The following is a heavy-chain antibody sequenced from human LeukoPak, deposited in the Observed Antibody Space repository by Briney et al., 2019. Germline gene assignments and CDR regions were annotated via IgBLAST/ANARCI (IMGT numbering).Heavy chain of an antibody. CDR1: GYTFTGYY. J-gene: IGHJ4*02. Sequence: GASVKVSCKASGYTFTGYYMHWVRQAPGQGLEWMGRINPNSGGTNYAQKFQGRVTMTRDTSISAAYMELSRLRSVDTAVYYCARLAVAGNFDYWGQGTLVTVSS. CDR3: ARLAVAGNFDY. D-gene: IGHD6-19*01. V-gene: IGHV1-2*06. CDR2: INPNSGGT.